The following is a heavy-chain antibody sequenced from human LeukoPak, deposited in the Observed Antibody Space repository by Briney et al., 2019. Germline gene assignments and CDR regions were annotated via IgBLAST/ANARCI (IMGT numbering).Heavy chain of an antibody. CDR2: INPRSGDS. CDR1: GYTFTDHF. CDR3: ARGGSGSGCMYYFDY. D-gene: IGHD6-19*01. Sequence: ASVKVSCKASGYTFTDHFIHWVRQAPGQGREWMGWINPRSGDSNSAQIFQGRITLTWDTSISTAYLELNRLISHDTAGYYCARGGSGSGCMYYFDYWAQGTLVTVSS. V-gene: IGHV1-2*02. J-gene: IGHJ4*01.